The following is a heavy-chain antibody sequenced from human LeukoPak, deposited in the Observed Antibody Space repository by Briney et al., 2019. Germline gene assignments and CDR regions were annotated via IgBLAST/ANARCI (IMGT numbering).Heavy chain of an antibody. CDR2: IYHSGDT. Sequence: SETLSLTCIVSSYSITSGYYWGWIRQPPGKGLEWIGSIYHSGDTYYNPSLKSRVTISVDTSKNQFSLKLSSVTAADTAVYYCARVRTVVTPAGGFVEPRYYYFDYWGQGTLVTVSS. J-gene: IGHJ4*02. D-gene: IGHD4-23*01. V-gene: IGHV4-38-2*02. CDR1: SYSITSGYY. CDR3: ARVRTVVTPAGGFVEPRYYYFDY.